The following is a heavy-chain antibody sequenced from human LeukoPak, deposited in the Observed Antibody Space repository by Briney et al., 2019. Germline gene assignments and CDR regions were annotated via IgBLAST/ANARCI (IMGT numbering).Heavy chain of an antibody. V-gene: IGHV3-21*01. Sequence: NPGGSLRLSCAASGLTFSSYSMNWVRQASGKGLEWVSSISSSSSYIYYADSVKGRFTISRDNAKNSLYLQMHSLRTEDTAVYYCATSRVFDYWGQGDLVTVSS. CDR3: ATSRVFDY. CDR2: ISSSSSYI. J-gene: IGHJ4*02. CDR1: GLTFSSYS.